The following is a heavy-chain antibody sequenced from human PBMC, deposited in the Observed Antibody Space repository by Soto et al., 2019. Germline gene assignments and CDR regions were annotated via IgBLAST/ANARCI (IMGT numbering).Heavy chain of an antibody. Sequence: GGSLRLSCAASGFTFSGYAMSWVRQAPGKRLEWVSAITGNGGGTYYADSVKGRFIISRDNSKNTLYLQMSSLRADDTALYYCVKGSATSRPYYFDYWGQGTLVTVSS. CDR2: ITGNGGGT. J-gene: IGHJ4*02. CDR3: VKGSATSRPYYFDY. V-gene: IGHV3-23*01. D-gene: IGHD2-15*01. CDR1: GFTFSGYA.